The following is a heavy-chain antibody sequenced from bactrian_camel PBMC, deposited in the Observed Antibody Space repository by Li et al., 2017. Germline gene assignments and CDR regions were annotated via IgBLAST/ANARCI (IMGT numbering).Heavy chain of an antibody. CDR2: TSRDGTT. CDR1: GFSFSTCG. CDR3: AAVSGY. V-gene: IGHV3S55*01. J-gene: IGHJ6*01. Sequence: HVQLVESGGGSVQAGGSLKLSCAASGFSFSTCGMAWYRQAPGKERNLVSSTSRDGTTTYSDSVKGRFTISQDNAKRTLSLQMNSLKPEDTAVYFCAAVSGYWGQGTQVTVS.